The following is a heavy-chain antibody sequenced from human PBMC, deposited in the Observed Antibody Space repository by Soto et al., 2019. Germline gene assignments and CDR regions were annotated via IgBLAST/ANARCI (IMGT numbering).Heavy chain of an antibody. CDR1: GYSFTSYW. J-gene: IGHJ6*02. CDR3: ARVAGAADNYYYYGMDV. D-gene: IGHD6-13*01. V-gene: IGHV5-10-1*01. CDR2: IDPSDSYT. Sequence: PGESLKISCKGSGYSFTSYWISWVRQMPGKGLEWMGRIDPSDSYTNYSPSFQGHVTISADESISTAYLQWSSLKASDTAMYYCARVAGAADNYYYYGMDVWGQGTTVTV.